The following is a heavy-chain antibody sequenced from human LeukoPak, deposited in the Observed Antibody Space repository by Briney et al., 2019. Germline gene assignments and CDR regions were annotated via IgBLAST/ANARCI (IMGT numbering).Heavy chain of an antibody. CDR3: ARGATRYTWFDP. Sequence: GESLKISCQAFGYKFSGNWIGWVRQMPGKGLEWLGIIYPADSDNYYSPSFHGQVTISVDKSINTAYLQWPSLRASDSGMYYCARGATRYTWFDPWGQGTLVTVSS. CDR2: IYPADSDN. J-gene: IGHJ5*02. V-gene: IGHV5-51*01. CDR1: GYKFSGNW. D-gene: IGHD3-16*02.